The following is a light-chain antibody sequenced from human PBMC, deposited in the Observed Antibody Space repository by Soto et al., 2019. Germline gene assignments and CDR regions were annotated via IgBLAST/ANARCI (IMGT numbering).Light chain of an antibody. CDR3: PSYTASSTFV. CDR2: QVS. Sequence: QSALTQPASVSGSHGQSITISCTGTSSDIGAYNSVSWYQHHPGKAPKLIVFQVSFRPSAVSDRFSGSKSDNTASLTISGLQTEDEADYYCPSYTASSTFVFGTGTKVTVL. V-gene: IGLV2-14*01. CDR1: SSDIGAYNS. J-gene: IGLJ1*01.